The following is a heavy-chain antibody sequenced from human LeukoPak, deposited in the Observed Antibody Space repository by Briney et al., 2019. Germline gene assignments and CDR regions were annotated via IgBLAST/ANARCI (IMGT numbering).Heavy chain of an antibody. CDR2: FDPEDGET. D-gene: IGHD3-10*02. Sequence: ASVKVSCKVSGYNLTELSMHWVRQAPGKGLEWMGGFDPEDGETIYAQKFQGRVTMTEDTSTDTAYMELSSLRSEDTAVYYCARHVGLGDAFDIWGQGTMVTVSS. CDR3: ARHVGLGDAFDI. V-gene: IGHV1-24*01. J-gene: IGHJ3*02. CDR1: GYNLTELS.